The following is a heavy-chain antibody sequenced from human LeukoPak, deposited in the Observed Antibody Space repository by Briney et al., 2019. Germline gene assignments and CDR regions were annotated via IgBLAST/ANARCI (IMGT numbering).Heavy chain of an antibody. J-gene: IGHJ6*02. Sequence: GGSLRLSCVASGFTFSSYDMHWVRQATGKGLEWVSGIGAAGDTNYPGSVKGRFTVSRENAKDSLYLQMNSLRAGDTAVYYCTRGHNSSGYYPYYYYGLDVWGQGTTVTVSS. CDR1: GFTFSSYD. CDR2: IGAAGDT. CDR3: TRGHNSSGYYPYYYYGLDV. D-gene: IGHD3-22*01. V-gene: IGHV3-13*04.